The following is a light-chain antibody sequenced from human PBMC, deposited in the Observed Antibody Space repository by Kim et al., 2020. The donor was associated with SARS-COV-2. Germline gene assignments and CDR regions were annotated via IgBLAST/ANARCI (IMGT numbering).Light chain of an antibody. CDR1: SSDVGGYNY. J-gene: IGLJ1*01. V-gene: IGLV2-14*03. CDR3: NSYAGSTPYV. CDR2: AVS. Sequence: QSALTQPASVSGSPGQSITISCTGTSSDVGGYNYVSWYQQHPGKAPKLMLYAVSNRPSGVSNRFSGSKSGNTASLTISGLQAEDEADYYCNSYAGSTPYVLGTGTKVTVL.